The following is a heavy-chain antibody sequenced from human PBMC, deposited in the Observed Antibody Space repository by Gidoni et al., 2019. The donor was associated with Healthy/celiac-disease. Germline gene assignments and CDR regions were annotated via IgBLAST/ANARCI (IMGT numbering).Heavy chain of an antibody. D-gene: IGHD3-3*01. CDR2: IRSKPYGGTT. CDR1: GFTFGDYA. J-gene: IGHJ3*02. V-gene: IGHV3-49*04. CDR3: TRDRDYDFWSGYYGSDAFDI. Sequence: EVQLVESGGGVVKPGRSLRLSCTASGFTFGDYAMSWVRQAPGKGLQWVGFIRSKPYGGTTEYAASVKGRFTISRDDSKNIAYLQMNSLKTEDTAVYYCTRDRDYDFWSGYYGSDAFDIWGQGTMVTVSS.